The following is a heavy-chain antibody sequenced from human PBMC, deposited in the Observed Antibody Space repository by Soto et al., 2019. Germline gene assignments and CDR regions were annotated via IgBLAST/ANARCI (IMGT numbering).Heavy chain of an antibody. Sequence: VGSLRLSCAVSGFTFTSYAMTWVRQAPGKGLERVSAISGSGGSEFYADSVKGRFTISRDNSKNTLYLQMESLRAEDTALYYCAKGDTTMITDYYAMDVWGQGTTVTVSS. CDR3: AKGDTTMITDYYAMDV. V-gene: IGHV3-23*01. D-gene: IGHD5-18*01. CDR2: ISGSGGSE. CDR1: GFTFTSYA. J-gene: IGHJ6*02.